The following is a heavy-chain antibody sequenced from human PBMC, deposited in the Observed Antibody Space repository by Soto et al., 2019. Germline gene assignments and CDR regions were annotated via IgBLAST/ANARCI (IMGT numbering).Heavy chain of an antibody. CDR1: GYSFTTYW. V-gene: IGHV5-51*01. CDR2: IYPGDSNT. J-gene: IGHJ4*02. CDR3: ASPQRYDFWSGYVFDY. Sequence: EVQLVQSGAEVKKPGESLKISCKGSGYSFTTYWIGWVRQMPGKGLEWMGNIYPGDSNTRYSPSFQGQVTISADKSLTTAYLQWSSLKASETAMYYCASPQRYDFWSGYVFDYWGQGTLVPVSS. D-gene: IGHD3-3*01.